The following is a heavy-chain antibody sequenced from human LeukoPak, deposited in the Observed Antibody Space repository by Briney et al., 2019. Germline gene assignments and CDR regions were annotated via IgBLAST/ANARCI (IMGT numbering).Heavy chain of an antibody. CDR3: ARGPCSGGSCYSFS. CDR1: GFTVSSNY. J-gene: IGHJ4*02. D-gene: IGHD2-15*01. V-gene: IGHV3-66*01. Sequence: GGSLRLSCAASGFTVSSNYMSWVRQAPGKGLEWVSVIYSGGSTYYADSVKGRFTTSRDNSKNTLYLQMNSLRAEDTAVYYCARGPCSGGSCYSFSWGQGTLVTVSS. CDR2: IYSGGST.